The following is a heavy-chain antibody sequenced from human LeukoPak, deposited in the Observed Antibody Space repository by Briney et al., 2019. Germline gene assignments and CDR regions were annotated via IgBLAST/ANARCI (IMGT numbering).Heavy chain of an antibody. CDR2: ISNDNI. CDR1: GFTFSTYS. D-gene: IGHD7-27*01. CDR3: ARDHNWGFDY. V-gene: IGHV3-48*04. Sequence: GGSLRLSCEASGFTFSTYSMNWVRQAPGKGLEWVSYISNDNIFYADSVEGRFTISRDNAKSSVYLQMNSLRADDTAVYYCARDHNWGFDYWGRGTLVSVSS. J-gene: IGHJ4*02.